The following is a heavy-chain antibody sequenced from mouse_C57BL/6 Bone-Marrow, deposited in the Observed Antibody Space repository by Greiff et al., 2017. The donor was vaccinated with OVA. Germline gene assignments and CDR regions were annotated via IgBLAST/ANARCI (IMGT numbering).Heavy chain of an antibody. D-gene: IGHD2-5*01. J-gene: IGHJ2*01. Sequence: EVQLQQSGPELVKPGASVKISCKASGYTFTDYYMNWVKQSHGKSLEWIGDINPNNGGTSYNQKFKGKATLTVDKSSSTAYMELRSLTSEDSAVYYCARSRYSNFYWGQGTTLTVSS. CDR2: INPNNGGT. CDR3: ARSRYSNFY. V-gene: IGHV1-26*01. CDR1: GYTFTDYY.